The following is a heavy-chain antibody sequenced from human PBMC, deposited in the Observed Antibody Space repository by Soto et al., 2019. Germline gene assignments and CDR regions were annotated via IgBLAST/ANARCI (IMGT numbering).Heavy chain of an antibody. CDR1: GGSMRNVY. CDR2: IFHSGNA. D-gene: IGHD2-15*01. CDR3: ARAHAPTLPFDY. J-gene: IGHJ4*01. V-gene: IGHV4-59*01. Sequence: SETLSLTCTVSGGSMRNVYWSWIRQPPVKRLEWIGFIFHSGNAKYNPSLKSRVTISIDTSKSQFSLSLDSVTAADTAVYFCARAHAPTLPFDYWGLGTLVTVSS.